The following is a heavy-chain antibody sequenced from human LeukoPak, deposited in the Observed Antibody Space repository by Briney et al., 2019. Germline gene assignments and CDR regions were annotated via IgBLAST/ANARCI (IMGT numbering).Heavy chain of an antibody. D-gene: IGHD3-10*01. CDR1: GFTLGSYA. CDR3: AKEHSGSYPDPNRENWFGP. J-gene: IGHJ5*02. V-gene: IGHV3-23*01. CDR2: ISGLDGTT. Sequence: GGSLRLSCAASGFTLGSYAMSWVRQAPGKGLEWVSSISGLDGTTFYAVSVKGRFTISRDSSKNTLYLQMNSLRAEDTAVYYCAKEHSGSYPDPNRENWFGPWGQGTLVTVSS.